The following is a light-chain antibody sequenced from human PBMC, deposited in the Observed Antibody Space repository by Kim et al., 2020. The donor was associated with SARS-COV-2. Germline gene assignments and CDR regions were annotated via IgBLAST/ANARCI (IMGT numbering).Light chain of an antibody. CDR3: ETWDICTQV. CDR2: LEGSGGN. J-gene: IGLJ3*02. CDR1: NGHRRYI. V-gene: IGLV4-60*03. Sequence: QPVLTQSSSASASLGSSVKVTCTLSNGHRRYIIACHQQQPGKAPRYLMQLEGSGGNSKGSGLPDHFSGANSGAARSLTFSNLQSEDETDYYCETWDICTQVFGGGTKVTVL.